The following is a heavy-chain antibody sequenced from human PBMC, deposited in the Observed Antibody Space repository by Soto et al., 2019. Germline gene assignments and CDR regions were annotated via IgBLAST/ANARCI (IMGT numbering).Heavy chain of an antibody. CDR1: GYTLTSYY. Sequence: GASVKVSCKASGYTLTSYYLHWVRQAPGQGPEWMGIINPSGGITNDAQKFQDRVTMTSDTSTSTVYMELSSLRSEDTAVYNCQPGITTTRYYYYYGMDVWGQGTTVPVSS. V-gene: IGHV1-46*01. J-gene: IGHJ6*02. CDR3: QPGITTTRYYYYYGMDV. CDR2: INPSGGIT. D-gene: IGHD1-26*01.